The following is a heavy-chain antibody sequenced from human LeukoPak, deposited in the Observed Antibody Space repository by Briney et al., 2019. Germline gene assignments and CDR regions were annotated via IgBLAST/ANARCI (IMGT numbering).Heavy chain of an antibody. Sequence: SGGSLRLSCAASGFTFTIYAMSWVRQAPGKGLEWVSSISSTGEYTYYTGSVKGRLTISRDNSKNTLYLHMNSLRGEDTAVYYCAKDRPNYYGSDGDYYRRNGDYWGQGTLVTVSS. CDR2: ISSTGEYT. D-gene: IGHD3-22*01. CDR1: GFTFTIYA. CDR3: AKDRPNYYGSDGDYYRRNGDY. V-gene: IGHV3-23*01. J-gene: IGHJ4*02.